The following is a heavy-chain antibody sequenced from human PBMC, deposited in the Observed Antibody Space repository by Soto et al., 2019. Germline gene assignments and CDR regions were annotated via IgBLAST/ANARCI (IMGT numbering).Heavy chain of an antibody. CDR3: PRGHYSMDV. CDR1: GFMFSEYY. Sequence: GESLKISCAASGFMFSEYYMTWIRQTPVRGLEWVAYINTISDTNYADSVRGRFTIYRDNARNSVFLQMNSLRLEDSAVYYCPRGHYSMDVWGQGTTVTVSS. CDR2: INTISDT. V-gene: IGHV3-11*03. J-gene: IGHJ6*02.